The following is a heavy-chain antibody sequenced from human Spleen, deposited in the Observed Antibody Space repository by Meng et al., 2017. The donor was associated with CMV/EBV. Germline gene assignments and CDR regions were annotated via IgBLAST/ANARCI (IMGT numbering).Heavy chain of an antibody. D-gene: IGHD6-6*01. Sequence: GSLRLSCTVSGGSISSSSYYWGWIRQPPGQRLEWIGSIYYSGNTYYNPSLKSRVTISIDTSKNQFFLKLNSVTPEDSGVYYCAREAARRWGGPFLPDSFDIWGQGTTVTVSS. CDR3: AREAARRWGGPFLPDSFDI. J-gene: IGHJ3*02. V-gene: IGHV4-39*02. CDR1: GGSISSSSYY. CDR2: IYYSGNT.